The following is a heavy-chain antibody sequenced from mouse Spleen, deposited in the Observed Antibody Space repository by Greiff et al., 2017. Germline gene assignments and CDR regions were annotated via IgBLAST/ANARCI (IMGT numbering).Heavy chain of an antibody. Sequence: DVHLVESGGGLVKPGGSLKLSCAASGFTFSSYAMSWVRQTPEKRLEWVATISSGGSYTYYPDSVKGRSTITRDNAKNTLYLQMSSLRSEDTAMYYGVSHGDDYDERVWFAYWGQGTLVTVSA. CDR3: VSHGDDYDERVWFAY. V-gene: IGHV5-9-3*01. J-gene: IGHJ3*01. CDR2: ISSGGSYT. D-gene: IGHD2-4*01. CDR1: GFTFSSYA.